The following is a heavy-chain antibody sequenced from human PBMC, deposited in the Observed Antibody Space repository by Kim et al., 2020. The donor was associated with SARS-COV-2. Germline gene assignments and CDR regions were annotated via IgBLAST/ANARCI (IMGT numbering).Heavy chain of an antibody. D-gene: IGHD2-21*01. Sequence: GGSLRLSCVASGFTLNAFGMSWVRQAPGKGLEWVSIIRNTDETTHYADSVRGRFTISRDNSKNTLYLQMNSLRVEDTAIYYCARLWWGVGALDYWGQGTLVTVSS. CDR1: GFTLNAFG. CDR3: ARLWWGVGALDY. V-gene: IGHV3-23*01. J-gene: IGHJ4*02. CDR2: IRNTDETT.